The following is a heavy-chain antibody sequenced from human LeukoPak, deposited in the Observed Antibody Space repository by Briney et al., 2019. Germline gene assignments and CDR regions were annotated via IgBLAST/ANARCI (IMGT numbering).Heavy chain of an antibody. CDR3: ARPKYSGYDHTLDY. D-gene: IGHD5-12*01. CDR2: ISYDGSNK. V-gene: IGHV3-30*03. Sequence: PGGSLRLSCAASRFTFSSYGMHWVRQAPGKGLEWVAVISYDGSNKYYADSVKGRFTISRDNSKNMLYLQMSGLRTEDTAVYYCARPKYSGYDHTLDYWGQGTLVTVSS. CDR1: RFTFSSYG. J-gene: IGHJ4*02.